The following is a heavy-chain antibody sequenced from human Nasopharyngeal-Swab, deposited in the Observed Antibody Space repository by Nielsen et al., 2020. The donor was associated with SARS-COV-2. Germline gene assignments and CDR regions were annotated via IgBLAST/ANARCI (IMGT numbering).Heavy chain of an antibody. V-gene: IGHV3-33*01. CDR1: GFTFSSYG. CDR3: ARRISGYFDY. J-gene: IGHJ4*02. CDR2: IWYDGSNK. Sequence: GESPKISCAASGFTFSSYGMHWVRQAPGKGLEWVAVIWYDGSNKYYADSVKGRFTISRDNSKNTLYLQMNSLRAEDTAVYYCARRISGYFDYWGQGTLVTVSS. D-gene: IGHD3-22*01.